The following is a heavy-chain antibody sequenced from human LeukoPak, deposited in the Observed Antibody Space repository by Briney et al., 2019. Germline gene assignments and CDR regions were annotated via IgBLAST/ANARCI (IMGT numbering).Heavy chain of an antibody. D-gene: IGHD3-16*01. CDR1: GFTFSTYA. V-gene: IGHV3-23*01. CDR2: INGGGAST. Sequence: GGSLRLSCAASGFTFSTYAMTWVRQAPGKGLEWVSGINGGGASTFYADSVKGRFTISRDNSRNTLYLQMDSLRAEDTAVYYCAKVGKRSQLWLLELHLDYWGQGTLVTVSS. CDR3: AKVGKRSQLWLLELHLDY. J-gene: IGHJ4*02.